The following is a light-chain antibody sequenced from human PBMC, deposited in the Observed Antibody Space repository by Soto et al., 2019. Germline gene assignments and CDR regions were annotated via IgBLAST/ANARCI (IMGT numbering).Light chain of an antibody. Sequence: EIVLTQSPGTLSLSPGEGATLSCRASQSVGGTFLAWYQQTGGQAPRLLIHGASNRATGIPDRFSGSGSGTDFTLTISRLEPEDFAVYYCQQYGDSPRTFGQGTKVEVK. V-gene: IGKV3-20*01. CDR1: QSVGGTF. CDR3: QQYGDSPRT. CDR2: GAS. J-gene: IGKJ1*01.